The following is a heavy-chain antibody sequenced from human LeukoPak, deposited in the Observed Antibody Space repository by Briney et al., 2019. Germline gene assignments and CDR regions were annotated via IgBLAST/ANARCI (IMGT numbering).Heavy chain of an antibody. CDR2: IYYSGST. CDR1: GGSISSYY. D-gene: IGHD1-26*01. Sequence: SETLSLTCTVSGGSISSYYWSWIRQPPGKGLEWIGTIYYSGSTKNNPSLKSRVTISVDTSKNQFSLKLSSVTAADTAVYYCAREEYSGSYYFDYWGQGTLVTVSS. CDR3: AREEYSGSYYFDY. J-gene: IGHJ4*02. V-gene: IGHV4-59*01.